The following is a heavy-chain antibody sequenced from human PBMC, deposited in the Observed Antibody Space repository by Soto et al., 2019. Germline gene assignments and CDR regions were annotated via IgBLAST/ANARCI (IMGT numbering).Heavy chain of an antibody. D-gene: IGHD6-13*01. J-gene: IGHJ4*02. Sequence: GGSLRLSCAASGFTFSSYAMHWVRQAPGKGLEWVAVISYDGSNKYYADSVKGRFTISRDNSKNTLYLQMNSLRAEDTAVYYCARGTGGSRWKGFDYWGQGTLVTVSS. V-gene: IGHV3-30-3*01. CDR3: ARGTGGSRWKGFDY. CDR2: ISYDGSNK. CDR1: GFTFSSYA.